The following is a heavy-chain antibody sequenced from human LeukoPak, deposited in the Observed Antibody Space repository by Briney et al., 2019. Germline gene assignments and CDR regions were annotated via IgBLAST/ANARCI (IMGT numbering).Heavy chain of an antibody. CDR1: GFTFSSYA. CDR2: ISYDESDK. Sequence: PGGSLRLSCAASGFTFSSYAMHWVSQAPGKGLERVAVISYDESDKYYADSVKGRFTVSRDNSKNMLYLQMNSLRAEDTAVYYCARDFRYCDSTSCYEFDYGGQGTLVTVS. V-gene: IGHV3-30-3*01. CDR3: ARDFRYCDSTSCYEFDY. J-gene: IGHJ4*02. D-gene: IGHD2-2*01.